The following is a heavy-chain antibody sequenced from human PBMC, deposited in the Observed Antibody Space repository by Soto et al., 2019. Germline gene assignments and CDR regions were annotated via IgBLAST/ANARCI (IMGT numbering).Heavy chain of an antibody. J-gene: IGHJ4*02. D-gene: IGHD2-8*01. CDR1: GFTFSSYA. V-gene: IGHV3-30-3*01. CDR2: ISYDGSNK. CDR3: ARDPPYCTNGVCYYFDY. Sequence: QVQLVESGGGVGQPGRSLRLSCAASGFTFSSYAMHWVRQAPGKGLEWVAVISYDGSNKYYADSVKGRFTISRDNSKNTLYLQMSSLRAEDTAVYYCARDPPYCTNGVCYYFDYWGQGTLVTVSS.